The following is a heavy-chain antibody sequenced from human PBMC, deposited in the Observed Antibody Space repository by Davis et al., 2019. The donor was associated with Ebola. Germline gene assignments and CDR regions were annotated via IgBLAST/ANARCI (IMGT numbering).Heavy chain of an antibody. CDR3: ARADNQLYSSGYIGFDP. V-gene: IGHV1-46*01. D-gene: IGHD3-22*01. Sequence: AASVKVSCKASGYTFTSYYMHWVRQAPGQGLEWMGIINPSGGSTSYAQKFQGRVTMTRDTSTSTVYIELSSLRSEDTAVYYCARADNQLYSSGYIGFDPWGQGTLVTVSS. CDR1: GYTFTSYY. J-gene: IGHJ5*02. CDR2: INPSGGST.